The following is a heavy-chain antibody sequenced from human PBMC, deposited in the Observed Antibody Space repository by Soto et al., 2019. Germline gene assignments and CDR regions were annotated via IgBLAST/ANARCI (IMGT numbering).Heavy chain of an antibody. D-gene: IGHD3-10*01. V-gene: IGHV1-69*08. CDR3: AREEYYYGSGDFFDY. Sequence: QVQLVQSGAEVKKPGSSVKVSCKASGGTFSSYTISWVRQAPGQGLEWMGRIIPILGIANYAQKFQGRVTITADNSTSTAYMELSSLRYEDTAVYYCAREEYYYGSGDFFDYWGQGTLVTVSS. CDR2: IIPILGIA. CDR1: GGTFSSYT. J-gene: IGHJ4*02.